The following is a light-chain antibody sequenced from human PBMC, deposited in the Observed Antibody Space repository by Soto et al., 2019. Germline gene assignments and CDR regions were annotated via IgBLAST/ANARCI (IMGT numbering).Light chain of an antibody. CDR2: KAS. J-gene: IGKJ2*01. CDR1: QSISDW. CDR3: QHYKSYSYT. V-gene: IGKV1-5*03. Sequence: DIQMTQSPSTLSASVGDRVTITCRASQSISDWLAWYQQKPGKAPNLLIYKASSLESGVPSRFSGSGSGTEFTRPISSLQPDDIATYYCQHYKSYSYTFGQGTKL.